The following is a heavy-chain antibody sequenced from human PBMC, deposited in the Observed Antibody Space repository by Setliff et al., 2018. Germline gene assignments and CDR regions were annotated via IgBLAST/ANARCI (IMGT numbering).Heavy chain of an antibody. CDR3: ARLFQGYDYYKKFDS. V-gene: IGHV1-2*02. CDR1: AYSFTDYY. D-gene: IGHD3-10*01. CDR2: INPNSGGT. Sequence: GASVKVSCKTSAYSFTDYYIQWVRQAPGQGLEWMGWINPNSGGTKYSPKFQGRVAMTRDTSATTAFLELSGLTYDDTAVYYCARLFQGYDYYKKFDSWGQGTLVTVSS. J-gene: IGHJ4*02.